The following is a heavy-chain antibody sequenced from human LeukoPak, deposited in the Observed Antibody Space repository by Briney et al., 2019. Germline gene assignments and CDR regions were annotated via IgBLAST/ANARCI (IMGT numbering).Heavy chain of an antibody. Sequence: GVSLRLSCAASGFTFSSYAMTWVRQAPGKGLEWVSGISDSGGSTYYADSVKGRFTISRDNSKNTVYLHMNSLRTEDTAVYYCAKDGIAVAGISAWFWGQGTQVTVSS. CDR3: AKDGIAVAGISAWF. D-gene: IGHD6-19*01. V-gene: IGHV3-23*01. J-gene: IGHJ4*02. CDR2: ISDSGGST. CDR1: GFTFSSYA.